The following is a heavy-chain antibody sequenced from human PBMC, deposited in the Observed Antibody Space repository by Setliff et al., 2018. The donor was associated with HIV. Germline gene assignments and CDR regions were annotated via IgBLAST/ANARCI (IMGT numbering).Heavy chain of an antibody. V-gene: IGHV4-34*01. CDR1: GGSFSGYY. Sequence: PSETLSLTCAVYGGSFSGYYWSWIRQPPGKGLEWIGEINHSGSTNYNPSLKSRVTISVDTSKNQFSLKLSSVTAADTAVYYCARSGDFWSGYYYYYYYMDVWGKGTRSPSP. D-gene: IGHD3-3*01. CDR3: ARSGDFWSGYYYYYYYMDV. CDR2: INHSGST. J-gene: IGHJ6*03.